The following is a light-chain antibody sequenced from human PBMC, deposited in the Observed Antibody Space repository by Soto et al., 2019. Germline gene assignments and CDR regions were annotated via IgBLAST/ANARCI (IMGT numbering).Light chain of an antibody. J-gene: IGLJ2*01. CDR3: SSYAGSNRVV. CDR2: EVS. Sequence: QSVPTQPPSASGSPGQSVTISCTGTSSDVGGYNYVSWYQQHPGKAPKLMIYEVSKRPPGVPDRFSGSKSGNTASLTVSGLQAEDEADYYCSSYAGSNRVVFGGGTKLTVL. V-gene: IGLV2-8*01. CDR1: SSDVGGYNY.